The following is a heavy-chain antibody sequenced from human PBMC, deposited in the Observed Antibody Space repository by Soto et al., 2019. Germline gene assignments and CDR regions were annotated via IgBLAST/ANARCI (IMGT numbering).Heavy chain of an antibody. CDR3: SKGWGDY. J-gene: IGHJ4*02. CDR2: ISVGSGST. D-gene: IGHD1-26*01. CDR1: GFTLSSYV. V-gene: IGHV3-23*01. Sequence: EVRLLESGGGLVEPGGSLRLSCVASGFTLSSYVTSWVRQAPGKGLEWVSGISVGSGSTHYADSVKGRFTISRDDSKNTLYLQMNILRVEDTALYYCSKGWGDYWGQGPVVTVSS.